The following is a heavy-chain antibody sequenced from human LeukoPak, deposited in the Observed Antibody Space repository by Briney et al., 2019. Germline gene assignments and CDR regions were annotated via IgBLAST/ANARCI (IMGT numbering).Heavy chain of an antibody. Sequence: GGSLRLSCAASGFTFRSYAMSWVRQAPGKGLEWVSAISSSGGSTYHADSVRGRFTISRDNSKNTQYLQMNSLRVEDAAVYYCAKRNYGDYGSFDYWGQGTLVTVSS. J-gene: IGHJ4*02. CDR2: ISSSGGST. CDR1: GFTFRSYA. V-gene: IGHV3-23*01. D-gene: IGHD4-17*01. CDR3: AKRNYGDYGSFDY.